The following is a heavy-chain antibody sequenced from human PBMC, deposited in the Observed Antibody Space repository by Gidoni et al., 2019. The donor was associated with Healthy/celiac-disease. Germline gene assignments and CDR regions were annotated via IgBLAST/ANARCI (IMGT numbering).Heavy chain of an antibody. CDR1: GFTFSNAW. Sequence: EVQLVEPGGGLVKPGGSLRLSRAASGFTFSNAWMSWVRQAPGKGLEWVGRIKSKTDGGTTDYAAPVKGRFTISRNDSKNTLYRQMNSLKTEDTAVYYCTTDRQITMVRGGLDYWGQGTLVTVSS. V-gene: IGHV3-15*01. J-gene: IGHJ4*02. CDR2: IKSKTDGGTT. CDR3: TTDRQITMVRGGLDY. D-gene: IGHD3-10*01.